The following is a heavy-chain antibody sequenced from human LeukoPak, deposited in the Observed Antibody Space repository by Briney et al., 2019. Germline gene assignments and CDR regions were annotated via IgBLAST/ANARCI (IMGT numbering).Heavy chain of an antibody. CDR3: ARRRYYDSSGCFYY. Sequence: SETLSLTCTVSGGSISSSSYYWGWIRQPPGKGLEWIGSIYYSGSTYYNPSLKSRVTISVDTSKNQFSLKLSSVTAADTAVYYCARRRYYDSSGCFYYWGQGTLVTVSS. CDR1: GGSISSSSYY. J-gene: IGHJ4*01. V-gene: IGHV4-39*01. D-gene: IGHD3-22*01. CDR2: IYYSGST.